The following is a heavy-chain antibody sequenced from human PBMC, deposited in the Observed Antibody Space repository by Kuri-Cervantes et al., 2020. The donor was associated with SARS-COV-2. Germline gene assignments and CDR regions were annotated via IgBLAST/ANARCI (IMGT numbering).Heavy chain of an antibody. CDR2: ISGSGGST. V-gene: IGHV3-23*01. Sequence: GGSLRLSCAASGFTFSSYAMSWVRQAPGKGLEWVSAISGSGGSTYYADSVKGRLTISRDNSKNTLYLQMNSLRAEDTAVYYCAREHCSSTSCYGLDYWGQGTLVTVSS. CDR1: GFTFSSYA. J-gene: IGHJ4*02. CDR3: AREHCSSTSCYGLDY. D-gene: IGHD2-2*01.